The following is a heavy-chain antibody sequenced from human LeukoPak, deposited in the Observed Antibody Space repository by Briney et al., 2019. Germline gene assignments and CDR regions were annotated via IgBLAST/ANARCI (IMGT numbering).Heavy chain of an antibody. CDR3: ARDGWVKISGYFDY. CDR2: ISSNGSST. Sequence: GGSLRLSCAASGFTFSSYAMHWVRQAPGKGLEYVSAISSNGSSTYYANSVKGRFTISRDNSKNTLYLQMGRLRAEDMAVYYCARDGWVKISGYFDYWGQGTLVTVSS. D-gene: IGHD1-26*01. J-gene: IGHJ4*02. CDR1: GFTFSSYA. V-gene: IGHV3-64*01.